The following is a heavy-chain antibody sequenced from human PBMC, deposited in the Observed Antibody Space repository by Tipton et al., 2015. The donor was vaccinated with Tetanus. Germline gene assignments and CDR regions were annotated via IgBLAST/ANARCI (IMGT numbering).Heavy chain of an antibody. V-gene: IGHV1-69*06. Sequence: QLVQSGAEMKKPGSSVKVSCKASGGTFTNYALSWMRQAPGQGLEWVGGITPIFGTTNSAPKFQGRVTMTTDTTTNTAYMELRSLRSDDTAVYYCARDYFGSGSNYYFDYWGQGSQVSVSS. CDR3: ARDYFGSGSNYYFDY. CDR1: GGTFTNYA. CDR2: ITPIFGTT. J-gene: IGHJ4*02. D-gene: IGHD3-10*01.